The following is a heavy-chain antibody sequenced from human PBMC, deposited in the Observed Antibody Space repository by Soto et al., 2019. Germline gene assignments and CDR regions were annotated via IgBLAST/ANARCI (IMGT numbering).Heavy chain of an antibody. J-gene: IGHJ6*02. CDR3: ARAEGDYYYGMDV. CDR2: IYPCDSDT. Sequence: EFLKISFKGSGDSFTSYWIGWVRQMPGKGLEWMGIIYPCDSDTRYSPSFQGQVTISADKSISTAYLQWSSLKASDTAMYYCARAEGDYYYGMDVWGQGTTVTVSS. CDR1: GDSFTSYW. V-gene: IGHV5-51*01.